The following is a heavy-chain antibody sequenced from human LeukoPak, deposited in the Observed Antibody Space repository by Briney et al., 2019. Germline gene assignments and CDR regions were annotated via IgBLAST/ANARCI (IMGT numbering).Heavy chain of an antibody. V-gene: IGHV3-7*01. D-gene: IGHD6-6*01. Sequence: GGSLRLSCAASGFTFSSYWMSWVRQAPGKGLEWVANIKQDGSEKYYVDSVKGRFTISRDNAKNSLYLQMNSLRAEDTAVYYCARDFSPSSSMIEAGGYWGQGTLVTVSS. CDR2: IKQDGSEK. CDR1: GFTFSSYW. J-gene: IGHJ4*02. CDR3: ARDFSPSSSMIEAGGY.